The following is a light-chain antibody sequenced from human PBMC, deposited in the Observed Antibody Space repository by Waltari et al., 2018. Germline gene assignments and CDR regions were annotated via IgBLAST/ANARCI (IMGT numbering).Light chain of an antibody. J-gene: IGKJ1*01. CDR1: QSIGSY. CDR3: QQSYSAPWT. V-gene: IGKV1-39*01. CDR2: AAS. Sequence: DIQMTQSTSSLSASVGDRVTITCRESQSIGSYLNWYKQKPGKAPKILIYAASRAQSGVSSRFSGSGSGTDFTLTISSLQPEDFATYYWQQSYSAPWTFGQGTKVEVK.